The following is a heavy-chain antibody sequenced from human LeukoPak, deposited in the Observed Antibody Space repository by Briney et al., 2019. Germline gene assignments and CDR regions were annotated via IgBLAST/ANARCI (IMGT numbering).Heavy chain of an antibody. CDR1: GFTFDDYA. Sequence: GGSLRLSCAASGFTFDDYAMHWVRQAPGKGLEWVSGISWNSGSIGYADSVKGRFTISRDNAKNSLYLQMNSLRAEDTALYYCAKDLLSGWSIYYMDVWGKGTTVTISS. D-gene: IGHD6-19*01. J-gene: IGHJ6*03. CDR3: AKDLLSGWSIYYMDV. V-gene: IGHV3-9*01. CDR2: ISWNSGSI.